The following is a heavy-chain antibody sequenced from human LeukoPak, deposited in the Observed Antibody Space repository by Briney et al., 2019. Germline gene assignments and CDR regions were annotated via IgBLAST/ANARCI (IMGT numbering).Heavy chain of an antibody. Sequence: PGGSLRLSCAASGFTFSTYGMNWVRQAPGEGLEWVSSISDTGSDTYYADSVKGRFTISRDNSKNTLFLHMNSLRVEDTAIYYCAKRVPYSSSSVYFDAWGQGALVTVSS. CDR1: GFTFSTYG. V-gene: IGHV3-23*01. J-gene: IGHJ4*02. CDR3: AKRVPYSSSSVYFDA. CDR2: ISDTGSDT. D-gene: IGHD6-6*01.